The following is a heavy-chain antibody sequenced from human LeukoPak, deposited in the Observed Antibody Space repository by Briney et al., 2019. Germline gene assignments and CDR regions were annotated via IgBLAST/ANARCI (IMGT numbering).Heavy chain of an antibody. CDR3: ARGDSSGFRRWFDP. CDR2: IIPIFGTA. CDR1: GGTFSSYA. V-gene: IGHV1-69*06. Sequence: SVMVSCKASGGTFSSYAISWVRQAPGQGLEWMGGIIPIFGTANYAQKFQGRVTITADKSTSTAYMELSSLRSEDTAVYYCARGDSSGFRRWFDPWGQGTLVTVSS. D-gene: IGHD6-19*01. J-gene: IGHJ5*02.